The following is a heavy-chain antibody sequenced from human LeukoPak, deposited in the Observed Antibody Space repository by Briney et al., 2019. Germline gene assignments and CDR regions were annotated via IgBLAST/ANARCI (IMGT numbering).Heavy chain of an antibody. CDR3: ARHEDRNWYFDH. D-gene: IGHD1-1*01. V-gene: IGHV4-39*01. CDR2: IYYSGST. J-gene: IGHJ4*02. CDR1: GGSISSSYYY. Sequence: SETLSLTCTVSGGSISSSYYYWGWIRQPPGKGLEWIGTIYYSGSTYYNPSLKSRATISVDTSANQFSLKLSSVTAPDTAVYYCARHEDRNWYFDHWGQGTLVTVPS.